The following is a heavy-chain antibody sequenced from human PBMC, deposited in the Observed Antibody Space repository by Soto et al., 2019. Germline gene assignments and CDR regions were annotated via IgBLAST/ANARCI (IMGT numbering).Heavy chain of an antibody. D-gene: IGHD6-13*01. CDR2: IYYTGST. Sequence: QVQLQESGPGLVKPSQTLSLTCTVSGGSISSGGSYWSWLRQHPGKGLEWTGYIYYTGSTYYNPSLKSRVSVSLDTSKSQFSLKLYSVTAADTAVYYCARGHSSSLTPFFYFDYWGLGTLVTVSS. CDR3: ARGHSSSLTPFFYFDY. J-gene: IGHJ4*02. CDR1: GGSISSGGSY. V-gene: IGHV4-31*03.